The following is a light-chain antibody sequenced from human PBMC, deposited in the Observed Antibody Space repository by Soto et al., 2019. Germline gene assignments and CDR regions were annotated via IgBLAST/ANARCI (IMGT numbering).Light chain of an antibody. V-gene: IGLV2-14*01. CDR2: EVS. J-gene: IGLJ1*01. CDR3: TSYTSSSTLDV. Sequence: QSVLTQPASVSGSPGQSITISCTGTSSDVGGYNYVSWYQQHPGKAPKLMIYEVSNRPSGVSNRFSGSKSGHTASLPISGLQSEDEADYFCTSYTSSSTLDVFGTGTKGTVL. CDR1: SSDVGGYNY.